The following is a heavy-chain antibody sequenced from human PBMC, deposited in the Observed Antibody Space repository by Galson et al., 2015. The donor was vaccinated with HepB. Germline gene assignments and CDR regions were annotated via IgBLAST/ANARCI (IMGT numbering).Heavy chain of an antibody. CDR2: INPNSGGT. J-gene: IGHJ3*02. V-gene: IGHV1-2*02. CDR3: ARGAIVVVPAARKDAFDI. D-gene: IGHD2-2*01. Sequence: SVTVSCKASGSTFTGYYMHWVRQAPGQGLEWMGWINPNSGGTNYAQKFQGRVTMTRDTSISTAYMELSRLRSDDTAVYYCARGAIVVVPAARKDAFDIWGQGTMVTVSS. CDR1: GSTFTGYY.